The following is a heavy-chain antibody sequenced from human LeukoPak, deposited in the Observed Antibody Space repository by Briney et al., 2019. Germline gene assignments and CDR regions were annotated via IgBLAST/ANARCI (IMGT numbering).Heavy chain of an antibody. CDR1: GFTFDDYA. Sequence: GGSLRLSCAASGFTFDDYAMHWVRQAPGKGLEGVSGISWNSGSIGYADSVKGRFTISRDNAKNSLYLQMNSLRAEDTALYYCAKDARRDYYDSSGYSYYFDYWGQGTLVTVSS. CDR2: ISWNSGSI. J-gene: IGHJ4*02. V-gene: IGHV3-9*01. CDR3: AKDARRDYYDSSGYSYYFDY. D-gene: IGHD3-22*01.